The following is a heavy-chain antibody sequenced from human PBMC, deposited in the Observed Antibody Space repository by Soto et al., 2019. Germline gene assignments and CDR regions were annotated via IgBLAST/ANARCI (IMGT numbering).Heavy chain of an antibody. V-gene: IGHV1-69*13. CDR1: GGTFSSYA. CDR2: IIPIFGTA. Sequence: ASVKVSFKASGGTFSSYAISWLRQAPGQGLEWMGGIIPIFGTANYAQKFQGRVTITADESTSTAYMELSSLRSEDTAVYYCAWLGYCSSTSCYDGTFDYWGQGTLVTVSS. J-gene: IGHJ4*02. CDR3: AWLGYCSSTSCYDGTFDY. D-gene: IGHD2-2*01.